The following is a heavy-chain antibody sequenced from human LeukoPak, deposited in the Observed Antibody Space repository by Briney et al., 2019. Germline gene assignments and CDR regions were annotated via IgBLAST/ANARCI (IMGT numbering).Heavy chain of an antibody. CDR2: ISGSGGGT. CDR1: GFTFSSYA. V-gene: IGHV3-23*01. D-gene: IGHD1-26*01. CDR3: AKDLAVGDY. Sequence: GGSLRLSCAASGFTFSSYAMNWVRQAPGEGLGWVSSISGSGGGTYYADSVKGRFTISRDNSKNTLYLQMNSLRAEDTAVYYCAKDLAVGDYWGQGTLVTVSS. J-gene: IGHJ4*02.